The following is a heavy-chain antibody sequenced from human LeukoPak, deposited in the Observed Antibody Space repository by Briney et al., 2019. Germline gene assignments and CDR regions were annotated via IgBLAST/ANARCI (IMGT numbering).Heavy chain of an antibody. Sequence: GGSLRLSCAASGLSFSGYWMTWVRQAPGKGLEWVANIKEDGSAKSYVDSVKGRFTISRDNAKNSLYLQMNSLRVEDTAVYYCARDYDYFSGHNLDAYDIWGQGTTVIVSS. CDR1: GLSFSGYW. D-gene: IGHD2-15*01. V-gene: IGHV3-7*01. CDR3: ARDYDYFSGHNLDAYDI. J-gene: IGHJ3*02. CDR2: IKEDGSAK.